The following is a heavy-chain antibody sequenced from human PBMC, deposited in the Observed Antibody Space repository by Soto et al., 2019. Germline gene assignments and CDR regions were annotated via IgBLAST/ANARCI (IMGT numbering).Heavy chain of an antibody. CDR2: ISYTGANQ. J-gene: IGHJ4*02. CDR3: ARDAFLCRRGAYYDH. Sequence: QVRLVESGGGAVQPGDSLRLSCDVSGFTFSTYALHWVRQAPGTGLEWVAFISYTGANQYYADSVKGRFTVSRDNSKDLASRQMTSLKPDDSAVYYCARDAFLCRRGAYYDHWGQGTLVTVSS. CDR1: GFTFSTYA. D-gene: IGHD3-10*01. V-gene: IGHV3-30-3*01.